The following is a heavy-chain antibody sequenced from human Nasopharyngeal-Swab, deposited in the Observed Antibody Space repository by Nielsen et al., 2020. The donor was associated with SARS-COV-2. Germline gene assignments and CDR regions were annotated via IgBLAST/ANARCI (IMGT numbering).Heavy chain of an antibody. CDR2: IYYSGST. J-gene: IGHJ4*02. CDR1: GGSISSYY. V-gene: IGHV4-59*01. Sequence: GSLRLSCTVSGGSISSYYWSWIRQPPGKGLEWIGYIYYSGSTNYNPSLKSRVTISVDTSKNQFSLKLSSVTAADTAVYYCVASQRLADMAVAGYFDYWGQGTLVTVSS. D-gene: IGHD6-19*01. CDR3: VASQRLADMAVAGYFDY.